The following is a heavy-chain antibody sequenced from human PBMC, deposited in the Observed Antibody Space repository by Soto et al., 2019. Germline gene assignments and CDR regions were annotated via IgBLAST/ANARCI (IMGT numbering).Heavy chain of an antibody. J-gene: IGHJ4*01. CDR2: LKSETDGGTA. CDR1: GLTMDNAW. V-gene: IGHV3-15*01. CDR3: ITISYNNRERFDN. D-gene: IGHD4-4*01. Sequence: GGSLRLSCAASGLTMDNAWVSWVRQAPGKGIEWVGRLKSETDGGTAEYAAPVKGRFTISRDDSQSTLYLQMNSLSTEDTAVDYCITISYNNRERFDNWGQGSPVTVSS.